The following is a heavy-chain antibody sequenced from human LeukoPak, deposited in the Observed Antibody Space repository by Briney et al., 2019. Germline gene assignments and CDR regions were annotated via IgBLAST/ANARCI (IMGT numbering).Heavy chain of an antibody. CDR1: NGSISTTY. J-gene: IGHJ5*02. D-gene: IGHD6-19*01. V-gene: IGHV4-59*01. CDR3: ARGGWFHDR. Sequence: KPSETLSLTCGVSNGSISTTYWSWIRQPPGKGLEWIGNIHYSGNTNYNSSLKSRVTISVDTSKNQFSLKMISVTTADTAVYFCARGGWFHDRWGQGTLVTVSS. CDR2: IHYSGNT.